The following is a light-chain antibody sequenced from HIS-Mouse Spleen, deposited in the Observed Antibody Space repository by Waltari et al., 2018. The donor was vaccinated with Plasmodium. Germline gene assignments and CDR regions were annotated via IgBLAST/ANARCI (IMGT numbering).Light chain of an antibody. CDR3: YSTDSSGNHRV. V-gene: IGLV3-10*01. Sequence: SYELTQPPSVSVSPGQTARINCPGNSLPTHSAYWYQQKSGQAPALVIYEDSKRPSGIPERFSGSSSGTMATLTISGAQVEDEADYYCYSTDSSGNHRVFGGGTKLTVL. J-gene: IGLJ3*02. CDR2: EDS. CDR1: SLPTHS.